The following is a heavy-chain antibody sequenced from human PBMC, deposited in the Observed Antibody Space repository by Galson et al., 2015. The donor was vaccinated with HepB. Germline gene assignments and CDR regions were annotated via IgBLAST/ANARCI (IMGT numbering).Heavy chain of an antibody. D-gene: IGHD3-22*01. CDR3: ANFLYYDSSGYYPYYYYYGMDV. Sequence: LRLSCAASGFTFSSYAMSWVRQAPGKGLEWISAISGSGGSTYYADSVKGRFTISRDNSKNTLYLQMNSLRAEDTAVYYCANFLYYDSSGYYPYYYYYGMDVWGRGTTDTVAS. V-gene: IGHV3-23*01. CDR1: GFTFSSYA. J-gene: IGHJ6*02. CDR2: ISGSGGST.